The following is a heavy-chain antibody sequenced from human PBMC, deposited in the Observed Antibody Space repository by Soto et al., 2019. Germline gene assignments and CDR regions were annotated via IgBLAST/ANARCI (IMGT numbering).Heavy chain of an antibody. D-gene: IGHD3-10*01. CDR3: ARESMVRGVSYGMDV. Sequence: PSETLSLTCTVSGGSISSYYWSWIRQPPGKGLEWIGYIYYSGGTNYNPSLKSRVTISVDTSKNQFSLKLSSVTAADTAEYYCARESMVRGVSYGMDVWGQGTTVTVSS. V-gene: IGHV4-59*01. CDR2: IYYSGGT. CDR1: GGSISSYY. J-gene: IGHJ6*02.